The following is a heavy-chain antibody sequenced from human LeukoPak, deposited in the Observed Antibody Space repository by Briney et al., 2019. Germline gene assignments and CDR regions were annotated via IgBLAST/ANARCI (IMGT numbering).Heavy chain of an antibody. J-gene: IGHJ4*02. CDR3: ARHSSGVCDF. Sequence: SETLSLTCTVSGGSISSSTYYLGWIRQPPGKGLEWIGSIYCRGSTYYNTSLKSQVTISVDTSKNQFSLKLSSVTAADTAVYYCARHSSGVCDFWRQGTLVTVCS. CDR1: GGSISSSTYY. V-gene: IGHV4-39*01. D-gene: IGHD3-22*01. CDR2: IYCRGST.